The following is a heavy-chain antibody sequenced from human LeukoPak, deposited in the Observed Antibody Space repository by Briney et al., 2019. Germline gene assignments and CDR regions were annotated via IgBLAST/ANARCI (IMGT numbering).Heavy chain of an antibody. J-gene: IGHJ6*03. D-gene: IGHD2-2*01. CDR2: TYYRGST. Sequence: SQTLSPTCTVSGGSISSGDYYWSWLRQPPGKGLEWIGYTYYRGSTYYNPSLKSRVTISVDTSKNQFSLKLSSVTAADTAVYYCASSIVVVPAAMDYYYMDVWGKGTTVTVSS. CDR1: GGSISSGDYY. CDR3: ASSIVVVPAAMDYYYMDV. V-gene: IGHV4-30-4*08.